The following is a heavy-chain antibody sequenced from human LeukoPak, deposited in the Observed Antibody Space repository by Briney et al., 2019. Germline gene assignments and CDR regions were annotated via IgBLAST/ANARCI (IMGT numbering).Heavy chain of an antibody. V-gene: IGHV3-23*01. J-gene: IGHJ4*02. CDR1: GFTFSSYG. D-gene: IGHD1-26*01. CDR2: ISGSGGST. Sequence: GGSLRLSCAASGFTFSSYGMHWVRQAPGKGLEWVSAISGSGGSTYYADSVKGRFTISRDNSKNTLYLQMNSLRAEDTAVYYCAKDEEWWELPNHFDYWGQGTLVTVSS. CDR3: AKDEEWWELPNHFDY.